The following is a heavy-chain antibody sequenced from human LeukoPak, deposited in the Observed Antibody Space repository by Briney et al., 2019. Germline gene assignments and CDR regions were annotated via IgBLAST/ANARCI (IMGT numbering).Heavy chain of an antibody. CDR1: GFTFSSYS. CDR3: ARERRGGYYFDY. CDR2: ISSSSSYI. Sequence: GGSLRLSCAASGFTFSSYSMNWVRQAPGKGLEWVSSISSSSSYIYYADSVKGRFTISRDNAKNSLYLQMNSLRAEDTAVYYCARERRGGYYFDYWGQGTLVTVSS. V-gene: IGHV3-21*01. D-gene: IGHD3-16*01. J-gene: IGHJ4*02.